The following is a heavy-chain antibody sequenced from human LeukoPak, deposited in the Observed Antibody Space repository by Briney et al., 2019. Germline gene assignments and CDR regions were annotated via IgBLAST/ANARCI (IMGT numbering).Heavy chain of an antibody. J-gene: IGHJ4*02. D-gene: IGHD3-22*01. CDR3: ASLDSSGYYFLDY. CDR1: GGFISSGDYY. Sequence: ESSQTLPLTCTVSGGFISSGDYYWSWIRQPPGKGPEWIGYIYYSGSTYYNPSLKSRVTISVDTSKNQFSLKLSSVTAADTAVYYCASLDSSGYYFLDYWGQGTLVTVSS. CDR2: IYYSGST. V-gene: IGHV4-30-4*08.